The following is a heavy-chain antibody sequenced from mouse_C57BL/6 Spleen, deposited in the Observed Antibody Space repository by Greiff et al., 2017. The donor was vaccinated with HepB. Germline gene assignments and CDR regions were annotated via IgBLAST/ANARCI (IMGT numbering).Heavy chain of an antibody. J-gene: IGHJ2*01. Sequence: EVQLQQSGPELVKPGASVKISCKASGYTFTDYYMNWVKQSPGKSLEWIGDINPNNGGTSYNQKFKGKATLTVDKSSSTAYMELRSLTSEDSAVYYCARRLRAGFDYWGQGTTLTVSS. CDR3: ARRLRAGFDY. D-gene: IGHD3-2*02. V-gene: IGHV1-26*01. CDR1: GYTFTDYY. CDR2: INPNNGGT.